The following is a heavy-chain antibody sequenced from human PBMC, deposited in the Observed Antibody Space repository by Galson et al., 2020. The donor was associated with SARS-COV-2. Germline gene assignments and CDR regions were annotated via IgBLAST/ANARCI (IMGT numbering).Heavy chain of an antibody. Sequence: TGGSLRLSCEASGFTFSTYGMDWVRQAPGNGLEWEAVIWYDGSNKYYADSVKGRFTISRDNSKNTLYLQMNSLRAEDTALYYCARGSSSHAFDIWGQGTMVTVSS. CDR2: IWYDGSNK. CDR3: ARGSSSHAFDI. V-gene: IGHV3-33*01. J-gene: IGHJ3*02. CDR1: GFTFSTYG. D-gene: IGHD3-10*01.